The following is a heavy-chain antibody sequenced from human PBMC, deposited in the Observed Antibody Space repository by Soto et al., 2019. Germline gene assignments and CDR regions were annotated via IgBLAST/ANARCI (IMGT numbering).Heavy chain of an antibody. CDR1: GGSFSGYY. Sequence: PWETLSLTCAVYGGSFSGYYWSWIRQPPGKGLEWIGEINHSGSTNYNPSLKSRVTISVDTSKNQFSLKLSSVTAADTAVYYCARNVLLWFGEFLAPAPEYYYGMDVWGQGTTVTVSS. V-gene: IGHV4-34*01. CDR2: INHSGST. D-gene: IGHD3-10*01. J-gene: IGHJ6*02. CDR3: ARNVLLWFGEFLAPAPEYYYGMDV.